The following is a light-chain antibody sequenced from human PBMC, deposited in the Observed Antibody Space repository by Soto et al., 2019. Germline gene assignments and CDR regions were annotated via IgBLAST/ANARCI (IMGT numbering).Light chain of an antibody. CDR3: QQYNSYSPQT. J-gene: IGKJ1*01. V-gene: IGKV1-5*03. Sequence: DIQMTQSPSTLSASVGDRVTITCRASQSISSWLAWYQQKPGKAPKLLIYEASSLESGVPSWFSGSRSGTEFTLTISSLQPDDFATYYCQQYNSYSPQTFGQGTKVDIK. CDR1: QSISSW. CDR2: EAS.